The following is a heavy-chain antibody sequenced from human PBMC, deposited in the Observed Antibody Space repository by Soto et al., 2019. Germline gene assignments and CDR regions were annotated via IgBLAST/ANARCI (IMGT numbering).Heavy chain of an antibody. CDR1: GFTFDDYG. CDR3: ARLYGSGSTRRVRIDY. Sequence: EVQLVESGGGVVRPGGSLRLSCAASGFTFDDYGMSWVRQAPGKGLEWVSGINWHGGSTGYADSVKGRFTISRDNAQNSLYLQMNSLRAEDTALYYCARLYGSGSTRRVRIDYWGQGTLVTVSS. V-gene: IGHV3-20*04. CDR2: INWHGGST. J-gene: IGHJ4*02. D-gene: IGHD3-10*01.